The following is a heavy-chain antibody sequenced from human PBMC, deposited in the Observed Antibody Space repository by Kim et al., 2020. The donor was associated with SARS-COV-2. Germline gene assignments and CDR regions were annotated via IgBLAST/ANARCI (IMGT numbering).Heavy chain of an antibody. D-gene: IGHD6-13*01. Sequence: GGSLRLSCAASGITFSSYGMHWVRQAPGKGLEWVAVISYDGSNKYYADSVKGRFTISRDNSKNTLYLQMNSLRAEDTAVYYCAKAPNIAAAGSWGFYYYYGLDVWGQGTTVTVSS. V-gene: IGHV3-30*18. CDR2: ISYDGSNK. CDR1: GITFSSYG. CDR3: AKAPNIAAAGSWGFYYYYGLDV. J-gene: IGHJ6*02.